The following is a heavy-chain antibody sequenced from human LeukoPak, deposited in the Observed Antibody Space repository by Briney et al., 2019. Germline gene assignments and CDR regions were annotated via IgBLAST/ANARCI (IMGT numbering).Heavy chain of an antibody. CDR3: AREIPSYYYDSSALGNWFDP. Sequence: SETLSLTCTVSGGSISSSSYYWGWIRQPPGKGLEWIGSIYYSGSTYYNPSLKSRVTISVDTSKNQFSLKLSSVTAADTTVYYCAREIPSYYYDSSALGNWFDPWGQGTLVTVSS. J-gene: IGHJ5*02. CDR1: GGSISSSSYY. CDR2: IYYSGST. V-gene: IGHV4-39*07. D-gene: IGHD3-22*01.